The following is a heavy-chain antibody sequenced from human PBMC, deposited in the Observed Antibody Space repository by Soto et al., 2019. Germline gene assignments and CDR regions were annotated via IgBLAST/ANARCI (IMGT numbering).Heavy chain of an antibody. CDR1: GDSVSSGGYY. J-gene: IGHJ6*02. V-gene: IGHV4-61*08. CDR2: IYSSGSA. Sequence: PSETLSLTCTVSGDSVSSGGYYWSWIRQPPGKGLEWIGYIYSSGSANYNPSLKSRVTISRDTSKNQISPKVASVTAADTAGYYCARGFSSVSMDAWGQGTTVTVSS. D-gene: IGHD6-19*01. CDR3: ARGFSSVSMDA.